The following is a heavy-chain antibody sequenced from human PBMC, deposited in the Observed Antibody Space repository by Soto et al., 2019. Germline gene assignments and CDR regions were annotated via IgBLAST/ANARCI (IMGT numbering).Heavy chain of an antibody. CDR2: IIPIFGTA. CDR3: ARDVLGPSFFVGFDY. D-gene: IGHD1-26*01. Sequence: SVKVSCKASGGTFSSYAISWVRQAPGRGLEWMGVIIPIFGTANYAQKFQGRVTITADESTSTAYMELSSLRSEDTAVYYCARDVLGPSFFVGFDYWGQGTLVTVSS. J-gene: IGHJ4*02. V-gene: IGHV1-69*13. CDR1: GGTFSSYA.